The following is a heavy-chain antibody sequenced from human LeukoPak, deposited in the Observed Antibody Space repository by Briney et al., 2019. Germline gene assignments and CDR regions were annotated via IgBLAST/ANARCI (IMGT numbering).Heavy chain of an antibody. CDR3: ARGKRSMIVVAGNGMDV. CDR2: IGTAGDT. Sequence: EGSLRLSCAAFGFTFSSYDMHWVRQATGKGLEWVSAIGTAGDTYYPGSVKGRFTISRENAKNSLYLQMNSLRAGDTAVYYCARGKRSMIVVAGNGMDVWGQGTTVTVSS. V-gene: IGHV3-13*04. J-gene: IGHJ6*02. CDR1: GFTFSSYD. D-gene: IGHD3-22*01.